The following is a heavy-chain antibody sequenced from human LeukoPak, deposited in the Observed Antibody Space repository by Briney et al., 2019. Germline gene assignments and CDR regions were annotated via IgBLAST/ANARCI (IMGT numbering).Heavy chain of an antibody. Sequence: GGSLRLSCAASGFTVSTNYMSWVRQAPGKGLEWVSIIYDIGTTYYTDSVRGRFTISRDDAKNSLYLQMNSLRAEDTAAYYCASDYFGSGSPFDYWGQGTLVTVSS. CDR1: GFTVSTNY. CDR2: IYDIGTT. CDR3: ASDYFGSGSPFDY. V-gene: IGHV3-53*01. J-gene: IGHJ4*02. D-gene: IGHD3-10*01.